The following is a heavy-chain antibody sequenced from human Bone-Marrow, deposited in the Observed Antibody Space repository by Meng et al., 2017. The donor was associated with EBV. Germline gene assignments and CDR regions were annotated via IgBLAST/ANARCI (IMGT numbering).Heavy chain of an antibody. J-gene: IGHJ1*01. CDR1: GYTFSDYD. CDR3: ARTPEYSSSWYEAVYFQH. Sequence: QVHLVQSGAEVKKPXASVKVSXKSSGYTFSDYDINWVRQATGQGPEWMGWMNPKSGDTGYAPKFQGRVTMTRDISISTAYLEVSRLRSEDTAVYYCARTPEYSSSWYEAVYFQHGGQGTLVTVSS. V-gene: IGHV1-8*01. CDR2: MNPKSGDT. D-gene: IGHD6-13*01.